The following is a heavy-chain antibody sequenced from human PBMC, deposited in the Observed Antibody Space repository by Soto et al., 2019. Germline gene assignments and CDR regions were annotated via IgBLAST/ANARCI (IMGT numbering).Heavy chain of an antibody. Sequence: SVKVSCKASGGTFSTYTITLVRQAPGQGLEWMGRIIPIIGIINYAQKFQGRVTITADKFTGTAYMELTRLSSDYTTVYYCAGDPDSHYNDSHASSYPWGQGTLVTVSS. CDR1: GGTFSTYT. CDR2: IIPIIGII. J-gene: IGHJ5*02. CDR3: AGDPDSHYNDSHASSYP. V-gene: IGHV1-69*02. D-gene: IGHD3-22*01.